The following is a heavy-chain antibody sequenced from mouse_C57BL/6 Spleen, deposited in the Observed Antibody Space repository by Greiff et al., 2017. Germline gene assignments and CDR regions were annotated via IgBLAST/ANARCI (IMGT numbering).Heavy chain of an antibody. Sequence: QVQLQQPGAELVMPGASVKLSCKASGYTFTSYWMHWVKQRPGQGLEWIGEIDPTDSYTNYNQKFKGKSTLTVDKSSSTAYMQLSSLTSEDSAVYYCARRGGTGYLDYWGQGTTLTVSS. CDR1: GYTFTSYW. J-gene: IGHJ2*01. V-gene: IGHV1-69*01. D-gene: IGHD3-3*01. CDR2: IDPTDSYT. CDR3: ARRGGTGYLDY.